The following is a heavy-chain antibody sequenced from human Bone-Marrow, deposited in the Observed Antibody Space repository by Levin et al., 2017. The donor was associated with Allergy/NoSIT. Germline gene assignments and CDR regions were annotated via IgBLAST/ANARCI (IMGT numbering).Heavy chain of an antibody. J-gene: IGHJ6*02. CDR1: GFTYNIYA. Sequence: GGSLRLSCAASGFTYNIYAMTWVRQAPGKGLEWVSCVSASGGTTYYADSVKGRFSISRDNSKKMVFLQMNSPRAEATAVYYCATSVGSSAREGLDVWGQGTMVTVSS. CDR2: VSASGGTT. V-gene: IGHV3-23*01. CDR3: ATSVGSSAREGLDV. D-gene: IGHD2-2*01.